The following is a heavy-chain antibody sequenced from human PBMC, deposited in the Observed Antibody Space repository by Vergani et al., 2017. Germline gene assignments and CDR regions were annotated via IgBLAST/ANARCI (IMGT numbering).Heavy chain of an antibody. V-gene: IGHV3-48*04. CDR2: ISSSGTTI. CDR3: ARGDYHVSFEI. Sequence: EVQLLESGGGLVQPGGSLRLSCAASGFTFSSYAMSWVRQAPGKGLEWISYISSSGTTIYYADSVKGRFTISRDNAKNLVFLQMDSLRAEDTALYYCARGDYHVSFEIWGRGTMVTISS. J-gene: IGHJ3*02. CDR1: GFTFSSYA. D-gene: IGHD3-10*02.